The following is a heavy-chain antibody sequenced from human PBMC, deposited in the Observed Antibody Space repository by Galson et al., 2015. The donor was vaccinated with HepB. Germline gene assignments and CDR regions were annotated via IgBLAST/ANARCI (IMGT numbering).Heavy chain of an antibody. CDR1: GYTFNNYA. D-gene: IGHD2-8*01. Sequence: SLRLSCAASGYTFNNYAIAWVRQVPGKGLDWVSLISGDGAAIYHADSVKGRFTISRDYSKNTVYLQMNSLRAEDTALYYCAKRGGHCSNGVCPFYFDYWGQGSLVTASS. V-gene: IGHV3-23*01. J-gene: IGHJ4*02. CDR2: ISGDGAAI. CDR3: AKRGGHCSNGVCPFYFDY.